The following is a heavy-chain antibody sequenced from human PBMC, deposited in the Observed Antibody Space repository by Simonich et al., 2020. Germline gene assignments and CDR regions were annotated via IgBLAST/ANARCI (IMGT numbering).Heavy chain of an antibody. CDR3: ARVVGLAAAAADGAFDI. D-gene: IGHD6-13*01. J-gene: IGHJ3*02. V-gene: IGHV4-38-2*01. Sequence: QVQLQESGPGLVKPSETLSLTCAVSGYSISSGYAGGWIRKPPGKGPEWYGSIYPSGRTYYNPSLKCRGTISVATSKNQFSLKRSSVTAADTAVYYCARVVGLAAAAADGAFDIWGQGTMVTVSS. CDR1: GYSISSGYA. CDR2: IYPSGRT.